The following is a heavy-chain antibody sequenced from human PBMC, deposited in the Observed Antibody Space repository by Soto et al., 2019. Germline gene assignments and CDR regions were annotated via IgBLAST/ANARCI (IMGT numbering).Heavy chain of an antibody. CDR1: GGSISSGDYN. CDR3: ARGSSSSWNWFDP. D-gene: IGHD6-13*01. V-gene: IGHV4-31*03. CDR2: ICYSGST. Sequence: PSETLSLTCTVSGGSISSGDYNWSWIRQHPGKGLEWIGYICYSGSTYYNPSLKSRVTISVDTSKNQFSLKLSSVTAADTAVYYCARGSSSSWNWFDPWGQGTLVTVSS. J-gene: IGHJ5*02.